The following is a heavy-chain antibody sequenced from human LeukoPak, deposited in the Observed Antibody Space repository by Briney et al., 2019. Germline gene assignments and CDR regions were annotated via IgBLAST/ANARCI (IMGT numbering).Heavy chain of an antibody. V-gene: IGHV1-69*13. CDR3: ARGGTEMATIDDAFDI. CDR2: IIPIFGTA. Sequence: GASVKVSCKASGGTFSSYAISWVRQAPGQGLEWMGGIIPIFGTANYAQKFQGRVTITADESTSTAYMELSSLRPEDTAVYYCARGGTEMATIDDAFDIWGQGTMVTVSS. D-gene: IGHD5-24*01. CDR1: GGTFSSYA. J-gene: IGHJ3*02.